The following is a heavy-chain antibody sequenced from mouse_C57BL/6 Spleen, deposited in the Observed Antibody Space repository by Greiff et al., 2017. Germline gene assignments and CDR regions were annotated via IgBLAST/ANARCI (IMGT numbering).Heavy chain of an antibody. CDR3: ASGGYSNPPY. V-gene: IGHV1-50*01. CDR1: GYTFTSYW. CDR2: IDPSDSYT. Sequence: QVQLQQPGAELVKPGASVKLSCKASGYTFTSYWMQWVKQRPGQGLEWIGEIDPSDSYTNYNQKFKGKATLTVDTSSSTAYMQLSSLTSEDSAVYYCASGGYSNPPYWGQGTLVTVSA. D-gene: IGHD2-5*01. J-gene: IGHJ3*01.